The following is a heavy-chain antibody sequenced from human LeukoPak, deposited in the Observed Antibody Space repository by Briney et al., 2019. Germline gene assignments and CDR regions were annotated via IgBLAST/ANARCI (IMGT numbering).Heavy chain of an antibody. Sequence: SVKVSCKASGGTFSSYAISWVRQAPGQGLEWVGRIIPILGIANYAQKFQGRVTITADKSTSTAYMELSSLRSEDTAVYYCARDENHVVVTSFDYWGQGTLVTVSS. V-gene: IGHV1-69*04. CDR2: IIPILGIA. CDR3: ARDENHVVVTSFDY. CDR1: GGTFSSYA. D-gene: IGHD2-21*02. J-gene: IGHJ4*02.